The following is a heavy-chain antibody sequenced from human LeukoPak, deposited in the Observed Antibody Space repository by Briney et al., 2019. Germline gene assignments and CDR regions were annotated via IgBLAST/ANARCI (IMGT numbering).Heavy chain of an antibody. Sequence: PETLSLTCTVSGGSVISDTYCWGWIRQPPGKGLEWIGCTHYSESTNYTPSLKTRITMSVHTSKNQYSLELSCVTAADTAVYFCARHAKYNYFDPWGQGTLVTVSS. V-gene: IGHV4-39*01. CDR2: THYSEST. CDR3: ARHAKYNYFDP. J-gene: IGHJ5*02. CDR1: GGSVISDTYC.